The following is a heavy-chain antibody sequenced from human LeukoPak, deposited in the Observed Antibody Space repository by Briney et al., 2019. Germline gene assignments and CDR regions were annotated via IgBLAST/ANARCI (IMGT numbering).Heavy chain of an antibody. Sequence: SGGSLRLSCAASGFTFSSYSMNWVRQAPGKGLEWVSSISSSSSYIYYADSVKGRFNISRENAKNSLYLQMNSLRAEDTAVYYCARDSASGGSPSGIDAFDIWGQGTMVTVSS. CDR3: ARDSASGGSPSGIDAFDI. CDR1: GFTFSSYS. CDR2: ISSSSSYI. D-gene: IGHD2-15*01. V-gene: IGHV3-21*01. J-gene: IGHJ3*02.